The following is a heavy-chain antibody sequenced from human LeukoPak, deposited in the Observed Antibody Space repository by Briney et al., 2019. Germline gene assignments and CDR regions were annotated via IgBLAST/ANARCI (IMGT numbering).Heavy chain of an antibody. J-gene: IGHJ4*02. CDR2: INRNSGGT. CDR3: ARVLSIVVRGVISPFGY. Sequence: ASVKVSCKASGYTFTGYYMHWVRQAPGQGLEWMGWINRNSGGTNYAQKFQGRVTMTRDTSISTAYMELSRLRSDDTAVYYCARVLSIVVRGVISPFGYWGQGTLVTVSS. D-gene: IGHD3-10*01. CDR1: GYTFTGYY. V-gene: IGHV1-2*02.